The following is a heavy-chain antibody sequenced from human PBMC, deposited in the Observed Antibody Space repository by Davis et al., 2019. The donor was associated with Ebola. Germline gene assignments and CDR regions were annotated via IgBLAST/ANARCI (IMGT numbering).Heavy chain of an antibody. D-gene: IGHD3-10*01. V-gene: IGHV1-46*01. Sequence: ASVKVSCKASGYTFTSYYMHWVRQAPGQGLEWMGIINPSGGSTSYAQKFQGRVTMTRDTSTSTVYMELSSLRSEDTAVYYCAREEQLVRGVMGGYGMDVWGQGTTVTVSS. J-gene: IGHJ6*02. CDR1: GYTFTSYY. CDR2: INPSGGST. CDR3: AREEQLVRGVMGGYGMDV.